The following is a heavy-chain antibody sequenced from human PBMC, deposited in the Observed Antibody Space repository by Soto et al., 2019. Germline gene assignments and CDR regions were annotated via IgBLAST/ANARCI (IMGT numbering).Heavy chain of an antibody. CDR2: INHSGST. V-gene: IGHV4-34*01. CDR1: GGSFSGYY. D-gene: IGHD3-3*01. Sequence: SETLSLTCAVYGGSFSGYYWSCIRQPPGKGLEGIGEINHSGSTNYNPSLKSRVTISVDTSKNQFSLKLSSVTAADTAVYYCAREIRFSYYYGMEVWGQGTTVTVSS. CDR3: AREIRFSYYYGMEV. J-gene: IGHJ6*02.